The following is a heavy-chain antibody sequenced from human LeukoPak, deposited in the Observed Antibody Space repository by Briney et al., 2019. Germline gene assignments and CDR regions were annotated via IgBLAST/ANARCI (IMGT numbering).Heavy chain of an antibody. Sequence: PGGSLRLSCTASGFTFGDYAMSWVRQAPGKGLEWVGFIRSKAYGGTTEYAASVKGRFTISRDDSKSIAYLQMNSLKTEDTAVYYCTRYRLPYYYGSGSQFDYWGQGTLVTVSS. V-gene: IGHV3-49*04. CDR2: IRSKAYGGTT. J-gene: IGHJ4*02. CDR3: TRYRLPYYYGSGSQFDY. CDR1: GFTFGDYA. D-gene: IGHD3-10*01.